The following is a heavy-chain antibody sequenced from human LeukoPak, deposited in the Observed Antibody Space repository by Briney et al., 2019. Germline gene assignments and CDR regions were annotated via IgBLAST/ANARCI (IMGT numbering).Heavy chain of an antibody. Sequence: PSETLSLTCTVSGVSLTSYTWSCIRQPPGKGLESLCYIYYRGSTNYNPSLKSRVTMSVDTSKNQFALKLTSVTAADTAVYYCARFSGSVDAFDIWGRGTMVTVSS. D-gene: IGHD1-26*01. CDR1: GVSLTSYT. CDR2: IYYRGST. CDR3: ARFSGSVDAFDI. J-gene: IGHJ3*02. V-gene: IGHV4-59*08.